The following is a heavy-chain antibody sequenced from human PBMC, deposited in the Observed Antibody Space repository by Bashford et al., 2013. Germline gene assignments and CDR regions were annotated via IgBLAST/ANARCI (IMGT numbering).Heavy chain of an antibody. Sequence: GESLKISCKGSGYSFTSYWIGWVRQMPGKGLEWMGIIYPGDSDTRYSPSFQGQVTISADKSISTAYLQWSSLKASDTAMYYCARHDRGRGYSYGSLGPYYYYGSGRLGRRTDGRPSP. CDR1: GYSFTSYW. J-gene: IGHJ6*02. V-gene: IGHV5-51*01. CDR2: IYPGDSDT. D-gene: IGHD5-18*01. CDR3: ARHDRGRGYSYGSLGPYYYYGSGR.